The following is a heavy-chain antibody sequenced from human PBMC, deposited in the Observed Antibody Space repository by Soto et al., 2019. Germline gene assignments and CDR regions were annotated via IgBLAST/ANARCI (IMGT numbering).Heavy chain of an antibody. V-gene: IGHV3-53*04. J-gene: IGHJ6*02. CDR2: LHSGGDT. D-gene: IGHD3-10*01. CDR1: GIPVSSNY. Sequence: EVQLVESGGGLVQPGGSLRLSCAASGIPVSSNYMTWVRQAPGKGLEWVSVLHSGGDTYYANSVKGRFTISRHDSTNTLFLQMNSLTPGDTAVYYCARVEPYYYASRMGGWGQGTTVTVSS. CDR3: ARVEPYYYASRMGG.